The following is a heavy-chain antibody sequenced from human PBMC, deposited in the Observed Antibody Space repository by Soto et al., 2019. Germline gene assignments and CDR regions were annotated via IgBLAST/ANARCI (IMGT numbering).Heavy chain of an antibody. CDR1: AGSISSGGYY. D-gene: IGHD4-17*01. CDR3: ARGNSDDGDYALVGWFDP. V-gene: IGHV4-31*03. Sequence: QVQLQESGPGLVKPSQTLSLTCTVSAGSISSGGYYWSWIRQHPGKGLEWIGHIYYSGSTYYNPSLKSRVTISVDTSKNQFSLKLSSVTAADTAVYYCARGNSDDGDYALVGWFDPWGQGTLVTVSS. CDR2: IYYSGST. J-gene: IGHJ5*02.